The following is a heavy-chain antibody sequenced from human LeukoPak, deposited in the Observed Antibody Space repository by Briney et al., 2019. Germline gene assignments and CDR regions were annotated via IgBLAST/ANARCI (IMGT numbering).Heavy chain of an antibody. V-gene: IGHV3-48*03. CDR1: GFTFSSYE. CDR2: ISSSGSTT. D-gene: IGHD3-10*02. CDR3: AELGITMIGGV. Sequence: GGALRLACAASGFTFSSYERNWGRQAPGKGVEWVSYISSSGSTTYYADSVKGRFTISSDNAKNSLYLQMNSLRAEDTAVYYCAELGITMIGGVWGKGTTVTISS. J-gene: IGHJ6*04.